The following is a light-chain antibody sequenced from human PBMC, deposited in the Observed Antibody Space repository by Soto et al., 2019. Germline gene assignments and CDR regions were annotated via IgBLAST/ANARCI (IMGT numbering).Light chain of an antibody. CDR3: TSYTSSLTYV. CDR1: SSDVGGYNF. J-gene: IGLJ1*01. CDR2: DVT. Sequence: QSALTQPASVSGSPGQSITISCTGTSSDVGGYNFVSWYQHHPGKAPKLIIYDVTNRPSGVSDRFSGSKSGNTASLTIYGLQAEDEADYYCTSYTSSLTYVFGTGTKLTVL. V-gene: IGLV2-14*03.